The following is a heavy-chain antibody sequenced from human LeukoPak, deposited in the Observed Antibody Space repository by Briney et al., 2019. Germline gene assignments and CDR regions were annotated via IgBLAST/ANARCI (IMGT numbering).Heavy chain of an antibody. CDR3: ARSWYDILTGYYNPHYYFDY. Sequence: ASVKVSCKASGGTFSSYAISWVRQAPGQGLEWMGGIIPIFGIANYAQKFQGRVTITADESTSTAYMELSSLRSEDTAVYYCARSWYDILTGYYNPHYYFDYWGQGTLVTVSS. J-gene: IGHJ4*02. V-gene: IGHV1-69*13. D-gene: IGHD3-9*01. CDR1: GGTFSSYA. CDR2: IIPIFGIA.